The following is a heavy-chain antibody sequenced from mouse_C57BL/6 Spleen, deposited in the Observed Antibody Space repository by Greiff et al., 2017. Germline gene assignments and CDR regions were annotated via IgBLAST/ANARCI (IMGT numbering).Heavy chain of an antibody. J-gene: IGHJ2*01. Sequence: EVMLVESGGGLVQPKGSLKLSCAASGFTFNTYAMHWVRQAPGKGLEWVARIRSKSSNYATYYADSVKDRFTISRDDSQSMLYLQMNNLKTEDTAMYYCVRGDYYGSSYEELFDYWGQGTTLTVSS. D-gene: IGHD1-1*01. V-gene: IGHV10-3*01. CDR1: GFTFNTYA. CDR3: VRGDYYGSSYEELFDY. CDR2: IRSKSSNYAT.